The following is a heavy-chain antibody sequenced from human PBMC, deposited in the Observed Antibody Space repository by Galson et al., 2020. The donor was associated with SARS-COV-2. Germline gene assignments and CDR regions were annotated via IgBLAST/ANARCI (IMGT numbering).Heavy chain of an antibody. CDR3: ARLRGQWLASSMFDY. D-gene: IGHD6-19*01. Sequence: ETLSLTCTVSGGSISSSSYYWGWIRQPPGKGLEWIGSIYYSGSAYYNPSLKSRVTISVDTSKNEFSLKLSSVTAADTAVYYCARLRGQWLASSMFDYWGQGTLVTVSS. CDR1: GGSISSSSYY. CDR2: IYYSGSA. V-gene: IGHV4-39*01. J-gene: IGHJ4*02.